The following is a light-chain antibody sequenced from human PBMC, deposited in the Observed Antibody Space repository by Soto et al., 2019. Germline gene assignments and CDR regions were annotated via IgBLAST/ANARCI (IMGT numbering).Light chain of an antibody. V-gene: IGKV3-20*01. J-gene: IGKJ1*01. CDR3: QQYVSSPGT. CDR1: QSVNSNY. CDR2: GTS. Sequence: EVVLTQSPGTLSLSPGERATLSCGASQSVNSNYLAWYQQKPGQTPKLLIFGTSNRATGIPDRFSGSGSGTAFTLTINRLEPGDCAVYYCQQYVSSPGTFGQGTKVEIK.